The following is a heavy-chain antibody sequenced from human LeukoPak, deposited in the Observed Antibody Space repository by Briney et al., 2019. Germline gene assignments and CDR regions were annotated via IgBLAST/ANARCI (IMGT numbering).Heavy chain of an antibody. D-gene: IGHD2/OR15-2a*01. V-gene: IGHV3-23*01. J-gene: IGHJ6*02. CDR2: ISGGGGNT. CDR3: AKDFLGAVDYYYGMDV. CDR1: GFTFGSYS. Sequence: PGGSLRLSCAASGFTFGSYSMSWVRQAPGKGLEWLSVISGGGGNTYSADSVKGRFTISRDNSKNTLYLQMNSLRAEDTAVYYCAKDFLGAVDYYYGMDVWGQGTTVTVSS.